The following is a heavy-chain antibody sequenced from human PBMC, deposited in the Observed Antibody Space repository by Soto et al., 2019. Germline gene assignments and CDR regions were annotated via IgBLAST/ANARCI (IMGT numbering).Heavy chain of an antibody. J-gene: IGHJ3*01. Sequence: QVQLQESGPGLVKPSQTLALTCTVSGGAISRGYYYWPWIRQHPTKGLEWIGYISYSGSTYYTPALKSRVTLSNDTSKNQFTLKLSSVTAADTDVYYCARWGVTKKDQDAFDFCGQGTMDTVSS. CDR2: ISYSGST. D-gene: IGHD2-8*01. CDR1: GGAISRGYYY. CDR3: ARWGVTKKDQDAFDF. V-gene: IGHV4-31*03.